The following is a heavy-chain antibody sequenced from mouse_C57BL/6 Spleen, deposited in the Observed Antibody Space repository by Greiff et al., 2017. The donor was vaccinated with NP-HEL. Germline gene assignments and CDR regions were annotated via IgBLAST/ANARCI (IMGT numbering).Heavy chain of an antibody. D-gene: IGHD1-1*01. CDR1: GYTFTSYW. CDR2: IYPGSGST. J-gene: IGHJ1*03. CDR3: ARRITTVRGWYFDV. V-gene: IGHV1-55*01. Sequence: QVQLQQPGAELVKPGASVKMSCKASGYTFTSYWITWVKQRPGQGLAWIGDIYPGSGSTNYNEKFKSKATLTVDTSSSTAYMQLSSLTSEDSAVYYCARRITTVRGWYFDVWGTGTTVTVSS.